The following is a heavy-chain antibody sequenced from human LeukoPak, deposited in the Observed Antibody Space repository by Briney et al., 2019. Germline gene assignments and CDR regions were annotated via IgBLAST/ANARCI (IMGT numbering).Heavy chain of an antibody. J-gene: IGHJ4*02. CDR1: GFTFSSYG. D-gene: IGHD3-22*01. Sequence: PGGSLRLSCAASGFTFSSYGMHWVRQAPGKGLQWVAFIRYDGSNKYYADSVKGRFTISRDNSKNTLYLQMNSLRAEDTAVYYCANAGSSGYPSDYWGQGTLVTVSS. CDR2: IRYDGSNK. V-gene: IGHV3-30*02. CDR3: ANAGSSGYPSDY.